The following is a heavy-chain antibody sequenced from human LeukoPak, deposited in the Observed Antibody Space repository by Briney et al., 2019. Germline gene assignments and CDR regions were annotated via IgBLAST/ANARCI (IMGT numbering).Heavy chain of an antibody. V-gene: IGHV3-7*01. CDR1: GFSFSSYW. CDR2: IKQDETEK. Sequence: GGSLRLSCEASGFSFSSYWMSWVRQAPGKGLEWVANIKQDETEKYYVDSVKGRFTISRDNAKNSLFLQMNSLRVEDTAVYYCATWRGSGSYGGYFDYWGQGTPVTVSS. D-gene: IGHD3-10*01. CDR3: ATWRGSGSYGGYFDY. J-gene: IGHJ4*02.